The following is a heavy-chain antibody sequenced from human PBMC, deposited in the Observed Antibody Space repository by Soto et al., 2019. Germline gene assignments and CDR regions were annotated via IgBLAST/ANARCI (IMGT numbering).Heavy chain of an antibody. Sequence: EVQLVESGGGLVKPGGSLRLSCAASGFTSTNAWMNWVRQAPGQGLEWVGRLKGKNEGGTTDYAAPVNGRYIISRDDAQNTLYLQMTSMKTSDTAVYYCTTRWRRPFDHGGQGALVTVSS. CDR2: LKGKNEGGTT. CDR1: GFTSTNAW. D-gene: IGHD2-21*02. J-gene: IGHJ4*02. V-gene: IGHV3-15*07. CDR3: TTRWRRPFDH.